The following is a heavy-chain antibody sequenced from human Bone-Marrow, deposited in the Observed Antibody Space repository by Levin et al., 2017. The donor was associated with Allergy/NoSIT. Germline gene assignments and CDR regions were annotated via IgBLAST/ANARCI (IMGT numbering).Heavy chain of an antibody. J-gene: IGHJ4*02. V-gene: IGHV5-10-1*01. D-gene: IGHD3-10*01. CDR3: VRWFGGLLVDH. Sequence: GESLKISCDYSGSTYIDFWISWVRRMPGKGPEWMGRIDPSDSQTSYSPSFQGHVTISADKSISTAYLQWSSLKASDTAMYYCVRWFGGLLVDHWGQGTLVTVSS. CDR2: IDPSDSQT. CDR1: GSTYIDFW.